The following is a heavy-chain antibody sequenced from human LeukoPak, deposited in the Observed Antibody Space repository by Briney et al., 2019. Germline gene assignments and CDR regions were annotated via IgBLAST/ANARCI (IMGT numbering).Heavy chain of an antibody. D-gene: IGHD3-22*01. CDR1: GFTFSSYA. CDR2: ISGSGGST. Sequence: GGSLRLSCAASGFTFSSYAMSWVRQAPGKGLEWVSAISGSGGSTYYADSVKGRFTISRDNSKNTLYLQMNSLRAEDTAVYYCAKVHYYDSSGYYAPNAFDIRGQGTMVTVSS. J-gene: IGHJ3*02. V-gene: IGHV3-23*01. CDR3: AKVHYYDSSGYYAPNAFDI.